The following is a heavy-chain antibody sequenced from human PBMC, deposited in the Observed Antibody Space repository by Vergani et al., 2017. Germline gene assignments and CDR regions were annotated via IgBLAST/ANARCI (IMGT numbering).Heavy chain of an antibody. CDR1: GFTVSSNY. D-gene: IGHD6-19*01. V-gene: IGHV3-53*01. CDR3: ARAGSDSSGWYEYFDY. Sequence: EVQLVESGGGLIQPGGSLRLSCAASGFTVSSNYMSWVRQAPGKGLEWVSVIYSGGSTYYADSVKGRFTLSRDNSKNTLYLQMNSLRAEDTAVYYCARAGSDSSGWYEYFDYWGQGTLVTVSS. J-gene: IGHJ4*02. CDR2: IYSGGST.